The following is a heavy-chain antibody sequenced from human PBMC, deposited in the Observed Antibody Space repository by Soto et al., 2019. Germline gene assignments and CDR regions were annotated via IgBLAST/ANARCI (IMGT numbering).Heavy chain of an antibody. V-gene: IGHV3-30-3*01. CDR2: ISYDGSNK. Sequence: PGGSLRLSCAASGFTFSSYAMHWVRQAPGKGLEWVAVISYDGSNKYYADSVKGRFTISRDNSKNTLYLQMNSLRAEDTAVYYCARDAGAVAGKTGYYFDYWGQGTLVTVS. CDR1: GFTFSSYA. D-gene: IGHD6-19*01. CDR3: ARDAGAVAGKTGYYFDY. J-gene: IGHJ4*02.